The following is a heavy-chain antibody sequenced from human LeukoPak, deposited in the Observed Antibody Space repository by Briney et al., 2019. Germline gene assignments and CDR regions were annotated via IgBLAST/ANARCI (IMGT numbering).Heavy chain of an antibody. D-gene: IGHD3-10*01. V-gene: IGHV3-23*01. CDR3: AKDRNYYGSGSYYAY. J-gene: IGHJ4*02. Sequence: PGGSLRLSCAASGFTFSSYWMSWVRQAPGKGLEWVSGISGSGDGTYFADSVKGRFTISRDNSKNTVYLQMNSLRAEDAAVYYCAKDRNYYGSGSYYAYWGQGTLVTVSS. CDR2: ISGSGDGT. CDR1: GFTFSSYW.